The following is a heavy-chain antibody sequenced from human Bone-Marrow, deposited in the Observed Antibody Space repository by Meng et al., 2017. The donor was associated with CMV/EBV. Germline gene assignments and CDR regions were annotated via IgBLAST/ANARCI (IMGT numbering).Heavy chain of an antibody. V-gene: IGHV1-69*10. J-gene: IGHJ6*02. CDR2: IIPILGIA. CDR1: GYTFTGYY. Sequence: SVKVSCKASGYTFTGYYMHWVRQAPGQGLEWMGGIIPILGIANYAQKFQGRVTITADKSTSTAYMELSSLRSEDTAVYYCARSFSSTSFIYYYYYGMDVWGQGTTVTVSS. CDR3: ARSFSSTSFIYYYYYGMDV. D-gene: IGHD2-2*01.